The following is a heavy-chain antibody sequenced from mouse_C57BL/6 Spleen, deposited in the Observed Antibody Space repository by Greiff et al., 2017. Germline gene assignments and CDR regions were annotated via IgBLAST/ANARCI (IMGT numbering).Heavy chain of an antibody. CDR2: INPGSGGT. CDR1: GYAFTNYL. D-gene: IGHD1-1*01. Sequence: VQLQQSGAELVRPGTSVKVSCKASGYAFTNYLIEWVKQRPGQGLEWIGVINPGSGGTNYKEKFKGKATLTADKSSSTAYMQLSSLTSEDSAVYFCARIYGSSPWYFDVWGTGTTVTVSS. CDR3: ARIYGSSPWYFDV. J-gene: IGHJ1*03. V-gene: IGHV1-54*01.